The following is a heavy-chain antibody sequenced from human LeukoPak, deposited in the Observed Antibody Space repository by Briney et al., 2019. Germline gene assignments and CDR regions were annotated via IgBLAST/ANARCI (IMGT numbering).Heavy chain of an antibody. J-gene: IGHJ4*02. CDR3: ARGVRIAVAAPHLNY. CDR2: IDHSGST. CDR1: GFTLSIYS. Sequence: GSLRLSCVDSGFTLSIYSLNWVRQAPGEGLEWIGEIDHSGSTNYNPSLKSRVTISVETSKNQLSLNLSSVTAADTAVYFCARGVRIAVAAPHLNYWGQGTLVTVSS. D-gene: IGHD6-19*01. V-gene: IGHV4-34*01.